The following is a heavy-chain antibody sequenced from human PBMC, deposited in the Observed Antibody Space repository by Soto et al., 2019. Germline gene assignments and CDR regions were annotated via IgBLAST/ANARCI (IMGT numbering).Heavy chain of an antibody. CDR2: LSWDSGSV. CDR3: AKKQGPFYSDRSRGRDSFDA. J-gene: IGHJ3*01. V-gene: IGHV3-9*01. D-gene: IGHD3-22*01. CDR1: GFTFENYA. Sequence: EVQLVESGGGLVQPGRSLRLSCAASGFTFENYAMHWVRQAPGKGLEWVSGLSWDSGSVGYAASVKGRFIISRDNVKYFLSQETDSLICQDTGLYFCAKKQGPFYSDRSRGRDSFDAWGEMKIVTASS.